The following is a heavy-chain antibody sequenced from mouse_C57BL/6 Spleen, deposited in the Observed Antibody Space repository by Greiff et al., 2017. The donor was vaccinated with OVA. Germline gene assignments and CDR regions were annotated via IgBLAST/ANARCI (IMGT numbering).Heavy chain of an antibody. CDR2: INPSGGYT. CDR3: ARPSYDDGELVNYLDY. D-gene: IGHD2-4*01. Sequence: VQVVESGAELAKPGASVKLSCKASGYTFTSYWMHWVKQRPGQGLEWIGYINPSGGYTKYNQKFKGKATLTADKSASTAYLQLSSLTYEDSAVYYCARPSYDDGELVNYLDYWGQGTTLTVSS. V-gene: IGHV1-7*01. J-gene: IGHJ2*01. CDR1: GYTFTSYW.